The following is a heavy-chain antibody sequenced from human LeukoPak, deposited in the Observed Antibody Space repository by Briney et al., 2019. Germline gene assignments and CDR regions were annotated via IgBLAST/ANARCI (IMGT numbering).Heavy chain of an antibody. CDR3: ATGDYGAFDI. J-gene: IGHJ3*02. V-gene: IGHV3-21*01. D-gene: IGHD4-17*01. CDR2: ISSSSSYI. Sequence: SGGSLRLSCAASGFTFRTYSMNWVRQAPGKGLEWVSSISSSSSYIYYADSVKGRFTISRDNAKNSLYLQMNSLRAEDTAVYYCATGDYGAFDIWGQGTMVTVSS. CDR1: GFTFRTYS.